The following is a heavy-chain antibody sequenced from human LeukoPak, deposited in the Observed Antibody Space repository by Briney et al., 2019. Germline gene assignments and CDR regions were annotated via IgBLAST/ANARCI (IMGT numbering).Heavy chain of an antibody. Sequence: GGSLRLSCAASGFTFSSYAMSWVRQAPGKGLEWVSAISGSGGSTYYADSVKGRFTISRDNSKNTLYLQMNSLKAEDTAVYYCARGVAVAAFSAFDVWGQGTMVTVSS. V-gene: IGHV3-23*01. J-gene: IGHJ3*01. CDR2: ISGSGGST. D-gene: IGHD6-19*01. CDR1: GFTFSSYA. CDR3: ARGVAVAAFSAFDV.